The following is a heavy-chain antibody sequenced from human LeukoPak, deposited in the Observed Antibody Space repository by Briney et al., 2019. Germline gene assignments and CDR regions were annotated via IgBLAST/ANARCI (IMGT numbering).Heavy chain of an antibody. Sequence: GGSLRLACAASGFTFSSYWMSWVRQAPGKGLEWVANIKEDGSEENYVDSVKGRFTISRDNAKNSLYLQMNSLRAEDTAVYYHAELVITMIGGVWGKGTTVTISS. CDR3: AELVITMIGGV. D-gene: IGHD3-10*02. CDR1: GFTFSSYW. CDR2: IKEDGSEE. V-gene: IGHV3-7*01. J-gene: IGHJ6*04.